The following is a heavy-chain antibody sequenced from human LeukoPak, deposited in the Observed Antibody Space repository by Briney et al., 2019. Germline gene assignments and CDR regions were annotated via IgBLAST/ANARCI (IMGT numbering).Heavy chain of an antibody. CDR2: ISGSGGST. D-gene: IGHD3-10*01. CDR3: ARDSSTMVRGVIITDY. CDR1: GFTFSSYG. J-gene: IGHJ4*02. V-gene: IGHV3-23*01. Sequence: GGSLRLSCAASGFTFSSYGMSWVRQAPGKGLEWVSAISGSGGSTYYADSVKGRFTISRDNAKNSLYLQMNSLRAEDTAVYYCARDSSTMVRGVIITDYWGQGTLVTVSS.